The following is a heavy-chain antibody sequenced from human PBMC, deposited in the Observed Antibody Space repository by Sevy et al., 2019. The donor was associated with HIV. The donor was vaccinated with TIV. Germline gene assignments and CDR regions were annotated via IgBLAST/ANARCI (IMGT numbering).Heavy chain of an antibody. V-gene: IGHV3-23*01. J-gene: IGHJ4*02. CDR1: GFIFRTYA. CDR3: AREEITGFDY. CDR2: ISAGGGSV. Sequence: GGSLRLSCAASGFIFRTYAMTWVRQAPGKGLEWVSTISAGGGSVYYADSVKGRFTISRDNSNNRLYLQMNTLSAEDMAVYSCAREEITGFDYWGRGTLVTVSS. D-gene: IGHD3-16*01.